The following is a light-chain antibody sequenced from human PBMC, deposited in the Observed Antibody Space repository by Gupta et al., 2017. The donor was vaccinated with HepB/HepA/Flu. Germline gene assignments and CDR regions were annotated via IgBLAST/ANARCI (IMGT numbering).Light chain of an antibody. J-gene: IGLJ2*01. CDR2: GKN. V-gene: IGLV3-19*01. CDR1: SLRNYY. CDR3: SSRDSSGTHVI. Sequence: SSELPQGPAVSVALGQTVRITCQGDSLRNYYADWYQQKPGQAPLLVIYGKNNRPSGIPYRFSGSTSRNTASLTITGAQAEDEADYYCSSRDSSGTHVIFGGGTVLTVL.